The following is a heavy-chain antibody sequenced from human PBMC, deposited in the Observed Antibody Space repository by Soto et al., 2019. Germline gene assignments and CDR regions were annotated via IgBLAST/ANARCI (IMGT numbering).Heavy chain of an antibody. V-gene: IGHV1-18*01. CDR3: APGLLGYCSGGSCYSDS. J-gene: IGHJ4*02. CDR2: ISGDNGNT. Sequence: QVQLVQSGAEVKKPGASVRVSCQTSAYTFTNYAVSWVRQAPGQGLEWMGWISGDNGNTIFAQKFQGRVTMTTDTSTRTGDMELRSLRSDDTAVYYCAPGLLGYCSGGSCYSDSWGQGTLVTVSS. D-gene: IGHD2-15*01. CDR1: AYTFTNYA.